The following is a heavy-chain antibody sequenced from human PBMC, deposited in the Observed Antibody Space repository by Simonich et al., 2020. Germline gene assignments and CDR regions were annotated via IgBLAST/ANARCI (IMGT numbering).Heavy chain of an antibody. V-gene: IGHV3-48*03. J-gene: IGHJ3*02. CDR3: AREKWLRFAFDI. CDR1: GFTFSSYE. CDR2: IRSSGSTI. Sequence: QPGGSLRLSCAASGFTFSSYEMNWVRQAPGKGLEWVSYIRSSGSTIYYADSVKGRFTISRDNAKNSLYLQMNSLRAEDTAVYYCAREKWLRFAFDIWGQGTMVTVSS. D-gene: IGHD5-12*01.